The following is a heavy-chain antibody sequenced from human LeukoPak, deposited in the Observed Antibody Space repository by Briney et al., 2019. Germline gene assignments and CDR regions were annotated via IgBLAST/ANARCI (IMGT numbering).Heavy chain of an antibody. V-gene: IGHV4-39*01. CDR3: ARLRSSGWYEDY. D-gene: IGHD6-19*01. Sequence: SETLSLTCTVSGFSISRSSYYWGWIRQPPGKGLEWIGNIYYSGKTQYNLSLKRRATISVDASKNQFSLKLSSVTAADTAVYYCARLRSSGWYEDYWGQGTLVTVSS. CDR2: IYYSGKT. J-gene: IGHJ4*02. CDR1: GFSISRSSYY.